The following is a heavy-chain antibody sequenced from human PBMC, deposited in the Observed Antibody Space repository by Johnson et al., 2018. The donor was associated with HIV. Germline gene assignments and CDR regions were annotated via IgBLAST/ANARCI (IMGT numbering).Heavy chain of an antibody. CDR3: ARATQWLGAFDI. CDR1: GFSVSSNY. D-gene: IGHD6-19*01. Sequence: VQLVESGGGLVQPGGSLRLSCAASGFSVSSNYMSWVRQAPGKGLEWVSVIYSGGSTYYSDSVKGRFIISRDNSKNTLYLQMNSLRAEDTAVYYCARATQWLGAFDIWGQGTMVTVSS. J-gene: IGHJ3*02. V-gene: IGHV3-66*01. CDR2: IYSGGST.